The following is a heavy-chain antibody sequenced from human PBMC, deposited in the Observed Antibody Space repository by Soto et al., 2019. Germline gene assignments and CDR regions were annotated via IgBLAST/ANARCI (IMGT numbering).Heavy chain of an antibody. CDR3: ATSQKGYNWNYFDH. J-gene: IGHJ4*02. CDR1: GASISGSYYY. D-gene: IGHD1-20*01. CDR2: VFYTGFT. V-gene: IGHV4-39*01. Sequence: QLQLQESGPGLVKPSETLSLTCAVSGASISGSYYYWAWLRQSPGKGPEWIGSVFYTGFTSYNPSLDSSVSVSVDTSKRQFSLKLSAVTASDTAVYYCATSQKGYNWNYFDHWGQGALVTVSS.